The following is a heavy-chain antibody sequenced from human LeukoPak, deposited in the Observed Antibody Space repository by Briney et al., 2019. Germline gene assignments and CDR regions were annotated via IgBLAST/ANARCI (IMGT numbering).Heavy chain of an antibody. D-gene: IGHD6-25*01. V-gene: IGHV3-23*01. CDR1: GFTLKIYA. Sequence: GGSLRLSFAAPGFTLKIYALSLVPPAPGKGLKLVSAISGSGGSTYYEDSVKGRFTISRDNSKNTLYLQMNSLRAEDTAVYYCAKDGIGWEDQYFQHWGQGTLVTVSS. J-gene: IGHJ1*01. CDR2: ISGSGGST. CDR3: AKDGIGWEDQYFQH.